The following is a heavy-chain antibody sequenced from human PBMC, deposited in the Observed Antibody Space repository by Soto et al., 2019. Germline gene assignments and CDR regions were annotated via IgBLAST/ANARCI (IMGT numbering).Heavy chain of an antibody. CDR2: IGGSGGST. D-gene: IGHD3-16*01. Sequence: EVQLLESGGGLVQPGGSLRLSCAASGFTFSSYAMSWARQAPGKGLAWVSAIGGSGGSTYYADSVKGRFTISRDNSKNTLYLQMNSLRAEDTAVYYCAFRVHLGDPPGWGQGTLVTVSS. CDR1: GFTFSSYA. CDR3: AFRVHLGDPPG. V-gene: IGHV3-23*01. J-gene: IGHJ4*02.